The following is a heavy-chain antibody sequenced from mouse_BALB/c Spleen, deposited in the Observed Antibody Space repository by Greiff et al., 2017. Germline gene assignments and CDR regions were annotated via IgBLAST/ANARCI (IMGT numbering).Heavy chain of an antibody. Sequence: VQLQQPGAELVKPGASVKLSCKASGYTFTSYWMHWVKQRPGQGLEWTGEIDPSDSYTNYNQKFKGKATLTVDKSSSTAYMQLSSLTSEDSAVYYCARRDTTESAYWGQGTLVTVSA. J-gene: IGHJ3*01. D-gene: IGHD1-1*01. V-gene: IGHV1-69*02. CDR2: IDPSDSYT. CDR3: ARRDTTESAY. CDR1: GYTFTSYW.